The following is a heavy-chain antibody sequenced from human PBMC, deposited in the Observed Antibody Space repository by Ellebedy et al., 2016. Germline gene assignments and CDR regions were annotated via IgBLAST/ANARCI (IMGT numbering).Heavy chain of an antibody. CDR1: GFTFADYA. CDR2: ISWNSGSI. Sequence: GGSLRLXXAASGFTFADYAMHWVRQAPGKGLEWVSGISWNSGSIGYADSVKGRFTISRDNAKNSLYLQMNSLRAEDTALYYCAKGGGYSSGWYDYWGQGTLVTVSS. V-gene: IGHV3-9*01. CDR3: AKGGGYSSGWYDY. J-gene: IGHJ4*02. D-gene: IGHD6-19*01.